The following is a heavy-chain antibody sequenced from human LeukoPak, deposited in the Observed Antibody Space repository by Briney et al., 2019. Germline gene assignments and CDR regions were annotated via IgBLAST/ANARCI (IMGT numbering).Heavy chain of an antibody. V-gene: IGHV3-23*01. CDR1: GFTFSSYA. CDR3: AKDLELYSSSWYFDY. Sequence: PGGSLRLSCAASGFTFSSYAMSWVRQAPGKGLEWVSAISGSGGSTYYADSVKGRFTISRDNSKNTLYLQMNSLRAEDTAVYYCAKDLELYSSSWYFDYWGQGTLVTVSS. J-gene: IGHJ4*02. D-gene: IGHD6-13*01. CDR2: ISGSGGST.